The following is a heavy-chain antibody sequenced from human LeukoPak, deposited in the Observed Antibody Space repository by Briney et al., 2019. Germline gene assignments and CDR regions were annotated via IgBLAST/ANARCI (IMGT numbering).Heavy chain of an antibody. CDR2: IYNSGST. J-gene: IGHJ6*03. Sequence: SETLSLTCTVSGDSISSDYWSWIRQPPGKGLEWIGYIYNSGSTNYNPSLKSRVTTSVDTSKNQFSLKLTSVTAADAAVYYCARGSGSSWGYYYYYMDVWGKGTTVTVSS. V-gene: IGHV4-59*01. D-gene: IGHD6-13*01. CDR3: ARGSGSSWGYYYYYMDV. CDR1: GDSISSDY.